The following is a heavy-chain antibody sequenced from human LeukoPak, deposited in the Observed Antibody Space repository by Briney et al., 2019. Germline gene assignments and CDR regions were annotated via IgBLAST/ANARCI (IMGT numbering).Heavy chain of an antibody. Sequence: GESLKISCKGSGYSFTSYWIGWVRQMPGKGLEWMGIIYPGDSDTRYSPSFQGQVTISADKSISTAYLQWSSLKASDTAMYHCARHRRGIEYDILTGYYQPQTTYYFDYWGQGTLVTVSS. V-gene: IGHV5-51*01. D-gene: IGHD3-9*01. J-gene: IGHJ4*02. CDR2: IYPGDSDT. CDR3: ARHRRGIEYDILTGYYQPQTTYYFDY. CDR1: GYSFTSYW.